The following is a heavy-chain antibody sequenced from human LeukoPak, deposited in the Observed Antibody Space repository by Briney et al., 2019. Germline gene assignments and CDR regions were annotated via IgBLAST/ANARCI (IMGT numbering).Heavy chain of an antibody. V-gene: IGHV4-34*01. J-gene: IGHJ4*02. CDR1: GGSFSGYY. D-gene: IGHD3-10*01. Sequence: PSETLSLTCAVYGGSFSGYYWSWIRQPPGKGLEWIGEINHSGSTNYNPSLKSRLTISLATSKNQFSLKLSSVTAADTAVSYCSRVGAGDTYYFAYWGQGTLVTVSS. CDR2: INHSGST. CDR3: SRVGAGDTYYFAY.